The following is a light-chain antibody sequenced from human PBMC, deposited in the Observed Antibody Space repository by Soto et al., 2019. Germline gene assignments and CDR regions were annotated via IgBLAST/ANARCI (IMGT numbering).Light chain of an antibody. CDR1: QSVSSD. CDR2: DTS. Sequence: EIVLTQSPATLSLSPGESATLSCRASQSVSSDLAWYQQKPGQAPRLLIYDTSTRATGVPARFSGSGSGTEFTLTISSLQSEDFALYYCQQYNNWPLTFGGGTKVDIK. CDR3: QQYNNWPLT. J-gene: IGKJ4*01. V-gene: IGKV3-15*01.